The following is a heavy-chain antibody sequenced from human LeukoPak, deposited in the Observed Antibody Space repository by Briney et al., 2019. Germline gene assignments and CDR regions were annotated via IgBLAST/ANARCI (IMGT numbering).Heavy chain of an antibody. CDR3: ARDLVGVTWADSYYYGTDV. D-gene: IGHD1-26*01. Sequence: GGSLRLSCAASGFTFSSYGMHWVRQAPGKGLEWVAFIRYDGSNKYYADSVKGRFTISRDNSKNTLYLQMNSLRPEDTAVYYCARDLVGVTWADSYYYGTDVWGQGTSVTVSS. CDR2: IRYDGSNK. V-gene: IGHV3-30*02. CDR1: GFTFSSYG. J-gene: IGHJ6*02.